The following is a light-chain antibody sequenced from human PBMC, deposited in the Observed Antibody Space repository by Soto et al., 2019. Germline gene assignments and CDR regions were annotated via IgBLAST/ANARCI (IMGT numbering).Light chain of an antibody. J-gene: IGLJ1*01. CDR1: SSDVGGYNY. CDR2: EVS. CDR3: CSYTSSSTLFV. Sequence: QSVLTQPASVSGSPGQSITISCTGTSSDVGGYNYVSWYQQHPGKAPKVMIYEVSNRPSGVSYRFSASKSGNTASLTISGLQTEDEADYYCCSYTSSSTLFVFGTGTKLTVL. V-gene: IGLV2-14*01.